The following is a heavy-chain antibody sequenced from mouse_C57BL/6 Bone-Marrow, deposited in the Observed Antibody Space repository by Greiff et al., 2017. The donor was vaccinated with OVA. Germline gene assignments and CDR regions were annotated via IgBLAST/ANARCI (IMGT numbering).Heavy chain of an antibody. V-gene: IGHV1-72*01. D-gene: IGHD2-4*01. J-gene: IGHJ3*01. Sequence: QVQLQQSGAELVKPGASVKLSCKASGYTFTSYWMHWLKQRPGRGLEWIGSIDPNSGGTKYNEKFKSKATLTVDKPSSTAYMQLSSLTSEDSAVYYCARNDYAWFAYWGQGTLVTVSA. CDR3: ARNDYAWFAY. CDR1: GYTFTSYW. CDR2: IDPNSGGT.